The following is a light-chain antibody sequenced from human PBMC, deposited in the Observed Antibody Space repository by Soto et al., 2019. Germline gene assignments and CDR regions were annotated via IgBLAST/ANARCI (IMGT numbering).Light chain of an antibody. J-gene: IGKJ2*01. Sequence: EIVLTQSPGTLSLSPGERATLSCRASRSFASSYLAWYQQRPGQAPRLLIYAASTRATGILDRFSGSGSGTDFTLTINRLEAEDSAVYYCQQYGASPPYTFGQGTKVEIK. CDR2: AAS. CDR3: QQYGASPPYT. CDR1: RSFASSY. V-gene: IGKV3-20*01.